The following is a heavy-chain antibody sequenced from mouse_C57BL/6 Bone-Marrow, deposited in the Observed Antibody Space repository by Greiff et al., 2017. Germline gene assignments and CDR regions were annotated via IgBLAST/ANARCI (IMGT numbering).Heavy chain of an antibody. CDR3: ARDSGNLAWFAY. J-gene: IGHJ3*01. CDR2: IYPRSGDT. Sequence: QVQLQQSGAELVRPGASVKLSCKASGYTFTSYGISWVKQRPGQGLEWIGEIYPRSGDTYYNEKFKGKATVTVDKSSSTAYMELRSLTSEDSAVYVCARDSGNLAWFAYWGQGTLVTVTA. D-gene: IGHD2-1*01. V-gene: IGHV1-81*01. CDR1: GYTFTSYG.